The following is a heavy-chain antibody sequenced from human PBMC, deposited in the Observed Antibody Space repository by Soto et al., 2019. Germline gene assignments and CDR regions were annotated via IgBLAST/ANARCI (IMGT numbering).Heavy chain of an antibody. V-gene: IGHV1-69*02. Sequence: QVQLVQSGAEVKKPGSSVKVSCKASGGTFSSYTISWVRQAPGQGLEWMGRIIPILGIANYAQKFQGRVTISADKAMSTAYLELRSLRSEDTAVYYCVIRYDSSYYWGQGPLVTVSS. CDR2: IIPILGIA. D-gene: IGHD3-22*01. J-gene: IGHJ4*02. CDR3: VIRYDSSYY. CDR1: GGTFSSYT.